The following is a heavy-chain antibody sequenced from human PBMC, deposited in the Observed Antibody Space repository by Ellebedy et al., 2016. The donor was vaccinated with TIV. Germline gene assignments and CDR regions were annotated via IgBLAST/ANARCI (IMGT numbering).Heavy chain of an antibody. V-gene: IGHV3-23*01. D-gene: IGHD3-10*01. CDR2: INGGGVVL. J-gene: IGHJ4*02. CDR1: GFTFSSYA. Sequence: PGGSLRLSCAASGFTFSSYAMSWVRQAPGKGLEWVAGINGGGVVLAYADPLKGRFTNSRDNSKNTLDLQMNSLRSEDTAVYYCASSRYHYYVGNTIFVYWGQGTLVTVSS. CDR3: ASSRYHYYVGNTIFVY.